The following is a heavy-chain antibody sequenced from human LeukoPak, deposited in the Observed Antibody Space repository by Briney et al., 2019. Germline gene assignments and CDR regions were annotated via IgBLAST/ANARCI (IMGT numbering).Heavy chain of an antibody. CDR2: ISSTSSVI. V-gene: IGHV3-48*04. J-gene: IGHJ4*02. D-gene: IGHD2-2*01. Sequence: GGSLRLSCAASGFTFSNYWMSWVRQAPGKGLEWISYISSTSSVIYYADSVKGRFTISRDNAKNSLYLQMSSLRAEDTAVYYCARNLPAADYWGQGTLVTVSS. CDR3: ARNLPAADY. CDR1: GFTFSNYW.